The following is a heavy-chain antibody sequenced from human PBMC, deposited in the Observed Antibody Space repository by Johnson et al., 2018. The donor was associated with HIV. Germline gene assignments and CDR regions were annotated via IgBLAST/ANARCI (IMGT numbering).Heavy chain of an antibody. J-gene: IGHJ3*02. CDR3: ARDGNAGYCTNGVCYNDAFDI. Sequence: VQLVESGGGVVQPGRSLRLSCAASGFTFSSYAMHWVRQAPGKGLEWVSVIYRGGLTYYADSVKGRFSISRDNSKNTLYLQMNSLRAEDTAVYYCARDGNAGYCTNGVCYNDAFDIWGQGTMVTVSS. D-gene: IGHD2-8*01. CDR2: IYRGGLT. CDR1: GFTFSSYA. V-gene: IGHV3-NL1*01.